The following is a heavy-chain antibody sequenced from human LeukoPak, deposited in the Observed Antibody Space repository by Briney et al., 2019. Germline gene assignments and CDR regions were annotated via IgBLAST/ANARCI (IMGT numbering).Heavy chain of an antibody. CDR1: GFTLSSYA. CDR3: AKVVAGPYWYFDL. D-gene: IGHD3-10*01. Sequence: GGSLRLSCAASGFTLSSYAMSWVRQAPGKGLEWVSTIIISGSSTYYADSVKGRFTISRDNSNNTLYLQMISLRAEDTAVYYCAKVVAGPYWYFDLWGRGTLVTVSS. CDR2: IIISGSST. J-gene: IGHJ2*01. V-gene: IGHV3-23*01.